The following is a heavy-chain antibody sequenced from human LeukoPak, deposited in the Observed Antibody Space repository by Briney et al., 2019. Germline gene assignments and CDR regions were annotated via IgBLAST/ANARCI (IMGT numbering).Heavy chain of an antibody. CDR1: GGSISSYY. V-gene: IGHV4-4*07. CDR2: IYTSGST. CDR3: ASATWAYAFDI. D-gene: IGHD2-15*01. Sequence: SETLSLTCTVSGGSISSYYWSWIRQPARKRLEWIGRIYTSGSTNYNPSLKSRVTMSLDTSKNQFSLKLSSVTAADTAVYYCASATWAYAFDIWGQGTMVTVSS. J-gene: IGHJ3*02.